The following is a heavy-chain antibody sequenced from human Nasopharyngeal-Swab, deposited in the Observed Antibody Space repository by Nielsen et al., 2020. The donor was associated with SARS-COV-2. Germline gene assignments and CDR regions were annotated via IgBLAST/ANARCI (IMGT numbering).Heavy chain of an antibody. D-gene: IGHD6-13*01. CDR3: ARDGSSWYMFDY. CDR2: IYHSGST. Sequence: GSLRLSCTVSGSSINSDYFWGWIRQPPGKGLEWIGSIYHSGSTYYNPSLKSRVTISVDTSKNQFSLKLSSVTAADTAVYYCARDGSSWYMFDYWGQGTLVTVSS. CDR1: GSSINSDYF. J-gene: IGHJ4*02. V-gene: IGHV4-38-2*02.